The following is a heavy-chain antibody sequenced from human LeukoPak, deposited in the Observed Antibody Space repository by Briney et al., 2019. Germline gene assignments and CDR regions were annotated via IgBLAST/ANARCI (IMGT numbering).Heavy chain of an antibody. J-gene: IGHJ4*02. CDR3: AKAARVFGYQLLLGGPDY. CDR2: IRYDGSNK. CDR1: GFTFSSYG. Sequence: GGSLRLSCAASGFTFSSYGMHWVRQDPGRGLEWVAFIRYDGSNKYYADSVKGRFTISRDNSKNTLYLQMNSLRAEDTAVYYCAKAARVFGYQLLLGGPDYWGQGTLVTVSS. D-gene: IGHD2-2*01. V-gene: IGHV3-30*02.